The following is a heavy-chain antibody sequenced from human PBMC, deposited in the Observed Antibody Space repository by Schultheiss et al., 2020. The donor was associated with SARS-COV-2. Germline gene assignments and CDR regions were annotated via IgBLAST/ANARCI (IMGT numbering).Heavy chain of an antibody. CDR3: ARMVRVPAARNYYYYYYMDV. V-gene: IGHV4-30-4*08. J-gene: IGHJ6*03. CDR1: GGSISSGDYY. D-gene: IGHD2-2*01. Sequence: SETLSLTCTVSGGSISSGDYYWSWIRQPPGKGLEWIGYIYYSGSTYYNPSLKSRVTISVDTSKNQFSLNLSSVTAADTAVYYCARMVRVPAARNYYYYYYMDVWGKGTTVTVSS. CDR2: IYYSGST.